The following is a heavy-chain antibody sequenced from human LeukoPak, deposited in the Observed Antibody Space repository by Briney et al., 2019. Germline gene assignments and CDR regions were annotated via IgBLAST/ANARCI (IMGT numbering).Heavy chain of an antibody. Sequence: GGSLRLSCAASGFTFSNYWMHWVRQAPGKGLVWVSRINTDGSRITYADSVKGRFTISRDNAMNTVYLQMNSLRAEDTAVYYCARGRGAYYYDSSGLFDYWGQGTLVTVSS. V-gene: IGHV3-74*01. J-gene: IGHJ4*02. CDR3: ARGRGAYYYDSSGLFDY. CDR1: GFTFSNYW. D-gene: IGHD3-22*01. CDR2: INTDGSRI.